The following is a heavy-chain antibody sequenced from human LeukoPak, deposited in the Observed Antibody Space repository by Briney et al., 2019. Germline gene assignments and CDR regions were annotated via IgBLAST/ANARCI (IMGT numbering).Heavy chain of an antibody. J-gene: IGHJ4*02. D-gene: IGHD3-22*01. CDR1: GGSISSYY. CDR2: IYYSGST. CDR3: ARGSDSSGYLFDY. V-gene: IGHV4-59*01. Sequence: SETLSLTCTVSGGSISSYYWSWIRQPPGKGLEWIGYIYYSGSTNYNPSLKSRVTISVDTSKNQFSLKLSSVTAADTAVYYCARGSDSSGYLFDYWGQGTLVPVSS.